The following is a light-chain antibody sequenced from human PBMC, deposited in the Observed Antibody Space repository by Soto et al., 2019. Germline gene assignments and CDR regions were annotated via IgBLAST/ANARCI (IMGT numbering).Light chain of an antibody. CDR3: QQYDSWPPEHT. V-gene: IGKV3-15*01. J-gene: IGKJ2*01. Sequence: EIVMTQSPATLSVSPGERATLSCRASQGIKTNLAWYQKKPGQAPRLLIYGASTRVAGFPARFSGSGSGTEFTLTISSLQSEDVAVYYCQQYDSWPPEHTFGQGTKLEIK. CDR2: GAS. CDR1: QGIKTN.